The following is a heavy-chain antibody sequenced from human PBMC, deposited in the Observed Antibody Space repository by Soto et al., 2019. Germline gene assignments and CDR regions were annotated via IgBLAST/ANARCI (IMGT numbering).Heavy chain of an antibody. CDR1: GASVSSGAYY. Sequence: SETXSLTCTVSGASVSSGAYYWSWIRHPPGKGLEWIGYISFTGDTTYNPSLKSRVTIAVDTSKNQFSLKLRSATAADTALYYCSRGGHYYHSMXWGQGTLVTVSS. V-gene: IGHV4-61*08. D-gene: IGHD3-10*01. CDR3: SRGGHYYHSMX. J-gene: IGHJ4*02. CDR2: ISFTGDT.